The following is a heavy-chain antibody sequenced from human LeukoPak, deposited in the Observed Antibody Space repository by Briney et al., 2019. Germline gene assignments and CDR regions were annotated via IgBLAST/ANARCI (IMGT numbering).Heavy chain of an antibody. CDR2: IYTSGST. V-gene: IGHV4-4*07. CDR1: SGSISSYY. CDR3: ARDGTYYYDSSGYYSEYFQH. J-gene: IGHJ1*01. Sequence: PSETLSLTCTVSSGSISSYYWSWIRQPAGKGLEWIGRIYTSGSTNYNPSLKSRVTMSVDTSKNQFSLKLSSVTAADTAVYYCARDGTYYYDSSGYYSEYFQHWGQGTLVTVSS. D-gene: IGHD3-22*01.